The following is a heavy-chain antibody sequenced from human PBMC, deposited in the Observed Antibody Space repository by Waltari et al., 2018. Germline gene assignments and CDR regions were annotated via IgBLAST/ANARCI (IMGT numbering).Heavy chain of an antibody. D-gene: IGHD3-16*01. J-gene: IGHJ4*02. CDR2: IKEDGSEN. CDR1: GFTFSHYW. CDR3: TRDPLRRYDY. Sequence: EVQLVESGGGLVQPGGSLRLSCVASGFTFSHYWFTWVRQAPGQGLEWVASIKEDGSENHYVDSVKGRFTISRDNAENSVNLQMNSLRAEDTAVYYCTRDPLRRYDYWGQGTLVTVSS. V-gene: IGHV3-7*01.